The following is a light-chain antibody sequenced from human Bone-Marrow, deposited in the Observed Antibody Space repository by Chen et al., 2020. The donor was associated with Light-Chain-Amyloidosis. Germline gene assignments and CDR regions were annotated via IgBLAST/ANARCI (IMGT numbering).Light chain of an antibody. CDR1: DLPRKY. CDR3: QSADSSGTYEVI. CDR2: RDT. Sequence: SYELTQPPSVSVSPGQTARINCSGDDLPRKYAYWYQQKPGQAPVLVIHRDTERPSGISERFSGSSSGTTATLTISGVQAEDDADYHCQSADSSGTYEVIFGGGTKLTVL. V-gene: IGLV3-25*03. J-gene: IGLJ2*01.